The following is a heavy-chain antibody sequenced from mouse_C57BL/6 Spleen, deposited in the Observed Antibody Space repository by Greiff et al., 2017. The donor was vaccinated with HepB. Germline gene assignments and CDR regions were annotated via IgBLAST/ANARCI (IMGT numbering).Heavy chain of an antibody. CDR3: AREPYSGGYYAMDD. J-gene: IGHJ4*01. CDR2: IHPNSGST. V-gene: IGHV1-64*01. CDR1: GYTFTSYW. Sequence: QVQLQQPGAELVKPGASVKLSCKASGYTFTSYWMHWVKQRPGQGLEWIGMIHPNSGSTNDNEKFKSKATLTVDKSSSTAYMQLSSLTSEDSAVYYCAREPYSGGYYAMDDWGQGTSVTVSS. D-gene: IGHD1-1*01.